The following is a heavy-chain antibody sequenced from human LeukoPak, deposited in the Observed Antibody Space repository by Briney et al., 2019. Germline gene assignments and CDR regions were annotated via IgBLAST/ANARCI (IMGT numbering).Heavy chain of an antibody. D-gene: IGHD3-10*01. CDR2: INGEGSRI. CDR3: ARDSFFGSGLGALDYYHMDV. Sequence: PGGSLRLSCAVTGFNLRTYWIHWVRHSPGRGLEWVARINGEGSRISYADSVRGRFTISRDNAKNTAYLQMNSLRAEDTAVYYCARDSFFGSGLGALDYYHMDVWGKGTTVTVSS. J-gene: IGHJ6*03. V-gene: IGHV3-74*01. CDR1: GFNLRTYW.